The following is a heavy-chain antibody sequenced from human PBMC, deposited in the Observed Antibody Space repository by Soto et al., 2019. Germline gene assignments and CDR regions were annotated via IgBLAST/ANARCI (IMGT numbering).Heavy chain of an antibody. CDR3: AWESGEKCSYEAS. V-gene: IGHV4-4*07. CDR1: VGSSTDYS. D-gene: IGHD5-12*01. CDR2: ISATGKN. Sequence: QVQLQESGPVRVKPSDTLSLTCSVSVGSSTDYSWNWIRQPAGKGLEWIGRISATGKNQVNPSLQSRITMTLEMSKNQFSLILNSVTAAYPAVYYCAWESGEKCSYEASWGRGTLDTVSS. J-gene: IGHJ5*02.